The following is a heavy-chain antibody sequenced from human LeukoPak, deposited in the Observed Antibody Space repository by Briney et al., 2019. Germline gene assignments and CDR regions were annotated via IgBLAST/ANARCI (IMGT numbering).Heavy chain of an antibody. J-gene: IGHJ4*02. CDR2: IKQDGSEK. CDR3: AREIRFLEWLHYFDY. D-gene: IGHD3-3*01. Sequence: PGGSLRLSCAASGFTFSSYAMSWVRQAPGKGLEWVANIKQDGSEKYYVDSVKGRFTISRDNAKNSLYLQMNSLRAEDTAVYYCAREIRFLEWLHYFDYWGQGTLVTVSS. CDR1: GFTFSSYA. V-gene: IGHV3-7*05.